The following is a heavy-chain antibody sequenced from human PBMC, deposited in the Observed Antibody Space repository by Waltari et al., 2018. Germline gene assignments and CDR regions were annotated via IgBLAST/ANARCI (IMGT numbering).Heavy chain of an antibody. CDR2: ISSTTRNI. CDR3: ARVGDSGYMSDY. J-gene: IGHJ4*02. D-gene: IGHD5-12*01. V-gene: IGHV3-48*02. CDR1: GFRFSSYS. Sequence: EVQLVESGGDLAQPGGSLSLSCAASGFRFSSYSINWVRQAPGKGLEWLSYISSTTRNIYYADSVKGRFTISRDNAENSVYLQMNSLRDEDTAVYYCARVGDSGYMSDYWGQGTLVTVSS.